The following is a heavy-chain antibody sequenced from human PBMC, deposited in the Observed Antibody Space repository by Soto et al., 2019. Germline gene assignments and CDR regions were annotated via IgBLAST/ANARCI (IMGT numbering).Heavy chain of an antibody. Sequence: GGSLRLSCAASGFTFSSYAMHWVRQAPGKGLEWVAVISYDGSNKYYADSVKGRFTIFRDNSKNTLYLQMNSLRAEDTAVFYCASSRLGSQYYFDYWGQGTLVTVSS. V-gene: IGHV3-30-3*01. CDR2: ISYDGSNK. CDR3: ASSRLGSQYYFDY. J-gene: IGHJ4*02. CDR1: GFTFSSYA. D-gene: IGHD6-25*01.